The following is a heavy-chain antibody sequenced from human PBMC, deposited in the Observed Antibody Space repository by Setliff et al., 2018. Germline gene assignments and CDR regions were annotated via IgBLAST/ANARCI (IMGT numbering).Heavy chain of an antibody. J-gene: IGHJ4*02. V-gene: IGHV4-34*01. CDR2: INHSGNT. CDR3: ARGRNVAARLLDS. Sequence: ETLSLTCAASGGSFSDYYWTWIRQPPGKGLEWIGEINHSGNTKSKPSLKSRVTITVDPSKNQFSLKLNSVTAADTAVYYCARGRNVAARLLDSWGQGTLVTVSS. CDR1: GGSFSDYY. D-gene: IGHD6-6*01.